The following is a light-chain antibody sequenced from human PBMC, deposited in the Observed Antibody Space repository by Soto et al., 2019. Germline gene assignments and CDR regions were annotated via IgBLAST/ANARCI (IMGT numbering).Light chain of an antibody. CDR1: QSISSD. J-gene: IGKJ1*01. CDR2: DAS. V-gene: IGKV3-11*01. CDR3: QQRSSWPRT. Sequence: EIVLTQSPATLSFSPWERATLSCRASQSISSDLAWYQQKPGQAPRLFIYDASNSVTGIPARFRGSGSGTDFTLTITTLEPEDFAVYYCQQRSSWPRTFGQGTKVEIK.